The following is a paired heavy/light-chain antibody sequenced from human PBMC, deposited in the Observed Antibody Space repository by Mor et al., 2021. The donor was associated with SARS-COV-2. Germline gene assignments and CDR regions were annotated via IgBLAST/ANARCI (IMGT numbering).Light chain of an antibody. CDR2: KVS. Sequence: DVVMTQSPLSLPVTLGQPASISCRSSQSLVYSDGNTYLNWFQQRPGQSPRRLIYKVSNRDSGVPDRFSGSGSGTDFTLKISRVEAEDVGVYYCMQGTHWPPGFGQGTRLEIK. J-gene: IGKJ5*01. CDR1: QSLVYSDGNTY. V-gene: IGKV2-30*01. CDR3: MQGTHWPPG.
Heavy chain of an antibody. CDR3: ARDRLWFGELMLLQDAFDI. CDR1: GGTFSSYA. V-gene: IGHV1-69*04. J-gene: IGHJ3*02. CDR2: IIPILGIA. D-gene: IGHD3-10*01. Sequence: QVQLVQSGAEVKKPGSSVKVSCKASGGTFSSYAISWVRQAPGQGLEWMGRIIPILGIANYAQKFQGRVTITADKSTSTAYMELSSLRSEDTAVYYCARDRLWFGELMLLQDAFDIWGQGTMVTVSS.